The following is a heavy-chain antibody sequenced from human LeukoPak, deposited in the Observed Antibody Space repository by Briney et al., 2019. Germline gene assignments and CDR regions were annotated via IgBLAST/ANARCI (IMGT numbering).Heavy chain of an antibody. CDR2: IYYSGST. CDR1: GGSISSSSYY. Sequence: SETLSLTCTVSGGSISSSSYYWGWIRQPPGKGLGWIGSIYYSGSTYYNPSLKSRVTISVDTSKNQFSLKLSSVTAADTAVYYCARPGPRAARHPFDYWGQGTLVTVSS. CDR3: ARPGPRAARHPFDY. V-gene: IGHV4-39*01. D-gene: IGHD6-6*01. J-gene: IGHJ4*02.